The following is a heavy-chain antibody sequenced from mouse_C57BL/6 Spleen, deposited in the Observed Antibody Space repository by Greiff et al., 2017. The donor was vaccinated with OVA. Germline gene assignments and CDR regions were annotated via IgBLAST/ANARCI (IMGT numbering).Heavy chain of an antibody. Sequence: QVQLKESGPGILQSSQTLSLTCSFSGFSLSTSGMGVSWIRQPSGKGLEWLAHIYWDDDKRYNPSLKSRLTISKDTSRNQVFLKITSVDTADTATYYWARGDYYSNPTRYYAMDYRGQRTSVTVSS. CDR1: GFSLSTSGMG. J-gene: IGHJ4*01. V-gene: IGHV8-12*01. CDR2: IYWDDDK. D-gene: IGHD2-5*01. CDR3: ARGDYYSNPTRYYAMDY.